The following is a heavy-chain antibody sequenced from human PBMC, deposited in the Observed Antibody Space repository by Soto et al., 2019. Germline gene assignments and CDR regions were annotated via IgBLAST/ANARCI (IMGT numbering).Heavy chain of an antibody. CDR1: GFTFSSYS. J-gene: IGHJ4*02. V-gene: IGHV3-21*01. CDR3: ARVAPIVVVVAATAASFDY. Sequence: GGSLRLSCAASGFTFSSYSMNWVRQAPGKGLEWVSSISSSSSYIYYADSVKGRFTISRDNAKNSLYLQMNSLRAEDTAVYYCARVAPIVVVVAATAASFDYWGQGTLVTVSS. CDR2: ISSSSSYI. D-gene: IGHD2-15*01.